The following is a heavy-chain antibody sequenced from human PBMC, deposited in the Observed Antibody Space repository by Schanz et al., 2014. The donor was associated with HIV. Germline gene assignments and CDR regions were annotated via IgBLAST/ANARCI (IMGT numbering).Heavy chain of an antibody. Sequence: QVWLVQSGAEVKKPGASVMLSCKASGYSFTSYDINWVRQATGQGLEWMGWMNPNSGNTGYAQKFQGRVTMTRNTSISTAYMELSSLRSEDTAVYYCARRGLVGATLYYYYYGMDVWGQGTTVTVSS. CDR3: ARRGLVGATLYYYYYGMDV. J-gene: IGHJ6*02. D-gene: IGHD1-26*01. CDR2: MNPNSGNT. V-gene: IGHV1-8*01. CDR1: GYSFTSYD.